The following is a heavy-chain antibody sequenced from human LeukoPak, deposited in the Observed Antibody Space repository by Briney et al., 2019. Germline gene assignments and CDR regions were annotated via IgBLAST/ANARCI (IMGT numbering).Heavy chain of an antibody. J-gene: IGHJ4*02. V-gene: IGHV1-2*04. D-gene: IGHD3-10*01. CDR3: ARDRAPVYYYGSGSFDY. Sequence: ASVKVSCKASGYTFTGYYMHWVRQAPGQGLEWMGWINPNSGGTNYAQKFQGWVTMTRDTSISTAYMELSRLRSDDTAVYYCARDRAPVYYYGSGSFDYWGQGTLVTVSS. CDR1: GYTFTGYY. CDR2: INPNSGGT.